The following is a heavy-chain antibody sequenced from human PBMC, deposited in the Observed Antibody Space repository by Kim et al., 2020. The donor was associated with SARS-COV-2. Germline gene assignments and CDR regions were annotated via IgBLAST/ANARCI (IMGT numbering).Heavy chain of an antibody. Sequence: GGSLRLSCAASGFTFSSYGMHWVRQAPGKGLEWVAVIWYDGSNKYYADSVKGRFTISRDNSKNTLYLQMNSLRAEDTAVYYCARGDIAVAGYYCDYWGQGTLVTVSS. V-gene: IGHV3-33*01. CDR1: GFTFSSYG. CDR2: IWYDGSNK. J-gene: IGHJ4*02. D-gene: IGHD6-19*01. CDR3: ARGDIAVAGYYCDY.